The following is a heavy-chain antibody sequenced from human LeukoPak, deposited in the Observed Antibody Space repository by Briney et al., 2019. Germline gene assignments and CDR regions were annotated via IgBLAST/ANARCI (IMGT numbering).Heavy chain of an antibody. J-gene: IGHJ4*02. CDR1: GFTFSTYW. Sequence: GGSLRLSCAASGFTFSTYWMHWVRQAPGKGPVWVSRINSDGTTTTYADSVKGRFTISRDNDKNTLYLQMNTLRAEDTAVYYCARELPFDYWGQGTLVTVSS. V-gene: IGHV3-74*01. CDR2: INSDGTTT. CDR3: ARELPFDY.